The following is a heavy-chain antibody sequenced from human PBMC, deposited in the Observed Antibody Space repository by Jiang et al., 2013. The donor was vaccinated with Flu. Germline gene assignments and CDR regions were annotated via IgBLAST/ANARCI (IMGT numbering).Heavy chain of an antibody. J-gene: IGHJ3*02. CDR1: GFTFSSYG. D-gene: IGHD3-16*01. Sequence: QLLESGGGVVQPGRSLRLSCAASGFTFSSYGMHWVRQAPGKGLEWVAVISYDGSNKYYADSVKGRFTIPRDNSKNTLYLQMNSLRAEDTAVYYCATEGEAFDIWGQGTMVTVSS. V-gene: IGHV3-30*03. CDR3: ATEGEAFDI. CDR2: ISYDGSNK.